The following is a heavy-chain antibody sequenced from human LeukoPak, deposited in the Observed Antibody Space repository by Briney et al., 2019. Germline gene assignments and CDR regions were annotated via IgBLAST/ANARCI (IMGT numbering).Heavy chain of an antibody. Sequence: KTSETLSLTCTVSGGSISSSSYYWGWIRQPPGKGLEWIGSIYYSGSTYYNPSLKSRVTISVDTSKNQFSLKLSSVTAADTAVYYCARRPETLNSYYDFWSGYYRGVDAFDIWGQGTMVTVSS. V-gene: IGHV4-39*01. CDR3: ARRPETLNSYYDFWSGYYRGVDAFDI. D-gene: IGHD3-3*01. CDR1: GGSISSSSYY. J-gene: IGHJ3*02. CDR2: IYYSGST.